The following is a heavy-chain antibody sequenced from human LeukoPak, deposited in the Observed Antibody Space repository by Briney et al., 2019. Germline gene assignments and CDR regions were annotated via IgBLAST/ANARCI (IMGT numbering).Heavy chain of an antibody. CDR2: ISYDGSDK. V-gene: IGHV3-30*04. J-gene: IGHJ4*02. CDR3: ARESIAVAGAPFDY. CDR1: GFTLSRYD. Sequence: GRSLRLSCAASGFTLSRYDMHWVRQAPGKGLEWVAIISYDGSDKYYADSVKGRFTISRDNAKNSLYLQMNSLRAEDTAVYYCARESIAVAGAPFDYWGQGTLVTVSS. D-gene: IGHD6-19*01.